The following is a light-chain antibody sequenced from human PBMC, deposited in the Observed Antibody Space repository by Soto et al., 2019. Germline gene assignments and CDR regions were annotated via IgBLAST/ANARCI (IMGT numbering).Light chain of an antibody. CDR3: QQYGRSPIT. V-gene: IGKV3-20*01. CDR2: GAS. J-gene: IGKJ3*01. Sequence: EIVLTQSPGTLSLSPGERATLSCRASQSVDRSYLAWYQQKPGQAPRLLMYGASSRATDIPDRFSGSGSGTDFTLTISRLEPEDVAMYYCQQYGRSPITFGPGTKVDLK. CDR1: QSVDRSY.